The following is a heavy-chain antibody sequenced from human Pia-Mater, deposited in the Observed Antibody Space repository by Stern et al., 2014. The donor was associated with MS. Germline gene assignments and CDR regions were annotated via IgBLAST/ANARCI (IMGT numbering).Heavy chain of an antibody. D-gene: IGHD6-6*01. CDR1: EYTFTNYY. V-gene: IGHV1-46*01. CDR3: ARDSAARLSDY. CDR2: INPSGGSA. Sequence: VQLVESGAEVKKSGASVKLSCKASEYTFTNYYMHWVRQAPGHGLEWMGIINPSGGSASYAQKFQDRVTMTSDSSSSTVFMELSSLRSDDTAVYYCARDSAARLSDYWGQGTLVTVSS. J-gene: IGHJ4*02.